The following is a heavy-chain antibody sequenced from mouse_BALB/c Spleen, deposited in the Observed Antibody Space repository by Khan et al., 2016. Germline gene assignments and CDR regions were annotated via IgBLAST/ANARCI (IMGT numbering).Heavy chain of an antibody. CDR3: ARCTSGTYYAMYY. V-gene: IGHV9-1*02. CDR2: INTYTGAP. D-gene: IGHD1-1*02. CDR1: GYTFTNYV. Sequence: QIQLVQSGPELKKPGETVKISCKAAGYTFTNYVMYWVKQAPGKGLKWMGWINTYTGAPTYADDFKGRFAFSLETSAGTAKWQINNLKNEDRATYVCARCTSGTYYAMYYWGQGTSVSVSS. J-gene: IGHJ4*01.